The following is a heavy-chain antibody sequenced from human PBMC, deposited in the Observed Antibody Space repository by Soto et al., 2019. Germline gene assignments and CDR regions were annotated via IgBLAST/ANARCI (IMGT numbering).Heavy chain of an antibody. V-gene: IGHV3-30*18. CDR2: ISYDGSNN. CDR1: GFTFSSYG. CDR3: AKAPYNGYELDY. D-gene: IGHD5-12*01. J-gene: IGHJ4*02. Sequence: QVQLVESGGGVVQPGRSLRLSCAASGFTFSSYGMHWVRQAPGKGLEWVAVISYDGSNNYYADSVKGRFTISRDNSKNTLYLQMNSLRAEDTAVYYCAKAPYNGYELDYWGQGTLVTVSS.